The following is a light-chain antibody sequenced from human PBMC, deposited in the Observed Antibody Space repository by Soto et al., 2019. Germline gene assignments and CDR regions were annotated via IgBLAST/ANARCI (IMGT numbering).Light chain of an antibody. CDR2: GAS. J-gene: IGKJ4*01. Sequence: EIGLTQSQGALSLSPGERATRACRASQTVSDNYLAWYQQKPGQAPRLLIYGASTRATGIPDRFSGSGSGTDFTLTISSLEPEDFAVYYCQQYGGSPRVSFGGGTKVEIK. CDR1: QTVSDNY. V-gene: IGKV3-20*01. CDR3: QQYGGSPRVS.